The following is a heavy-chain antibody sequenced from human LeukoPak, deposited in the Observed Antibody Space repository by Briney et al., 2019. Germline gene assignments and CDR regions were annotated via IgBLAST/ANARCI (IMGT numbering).Heavy chain of an antibody. Sequence: SETLSLTCTVSGGSISSCYSSWIRQPPGKGLEWIGYIYYSGSTNYNPSLKSRVTISVDTSKNQFSLKLSSVTAADTAVYYCGGYYDSSGYYYVDYWGQGTLVTVSS. D-gene: IGHD3-22*01. V-gene: IGHV4-59*01. CDR2: IYYSGST. J-gene: IGHJ4*02. CDR3: GGYYDSSGYYYVDY. CDR1: GGSISSCY.